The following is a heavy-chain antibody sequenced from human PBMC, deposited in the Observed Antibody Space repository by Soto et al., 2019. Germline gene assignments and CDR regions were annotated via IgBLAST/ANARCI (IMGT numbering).Heavy chain of an antibody. Sequence: PSETLSLTCTVSGGSISSSSYYWGWIRQPPGKGLEWIGSIFYSGSTYYNPSLKSRVTISVDTSKNHFSLKLNSVTAADTAVYYCARLDLDCGYPDYWGQGTLVTASS. V-gene: IGHV4-39*02. CDR2: IFYSGST. D-gene: IGHD2-21*02. J-gene: IGHJ4*02. CDR1: GGSISSSSYY. CDR3: ARLDLDCGYPDY.